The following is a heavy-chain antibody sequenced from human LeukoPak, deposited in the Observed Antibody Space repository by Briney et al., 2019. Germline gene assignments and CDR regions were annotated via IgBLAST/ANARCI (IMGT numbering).Heavy chain of an antibody. CDR1: GGSISSGNYY. CDR3: ARDKDWNFD. D-gene: IGHD1-7*01. Sequence: PSETLSLTCTVSGGSISSGNYYWSWIRQPAGKGLEWIGRIYTSGSTNYNPSLKSRVTISVDTSKNQFSLKLSSVTAADTAVYYCARDKDWNFDWGQGTLVTVSS. J-gene: IGHJ4*02. CDR2: IYTSGST. V-gene: IGHV4-61*02.